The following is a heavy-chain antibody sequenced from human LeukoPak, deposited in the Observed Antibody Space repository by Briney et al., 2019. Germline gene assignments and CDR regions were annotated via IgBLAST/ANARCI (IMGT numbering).Heavy chain of an antibody. CDR1: GFTFSSYW. D-gene: IGHD3-16*01. Sequence: GGSLRLSCAASGFTFSSYWMSWVRQAPGKGLEWVASINHNGNVNYYVDSVKGRFTISRDNAKNSLYLQMSNLRAEDTAVCFCARGGGLDVWGQGATVTVSS. V-gene: IGHV3-7*03. J-gene: IGHJ6*02. CDR2: INHNGNVN. CDR3: ARGGGLDV.